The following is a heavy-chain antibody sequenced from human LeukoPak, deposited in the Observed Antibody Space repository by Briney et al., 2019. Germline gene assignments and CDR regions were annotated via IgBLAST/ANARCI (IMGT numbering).Heavy chain of an antibody. CDR3: ARLSLLWFGEPQGY. V-gene: IGHV4-39*01. CDR2: IYYSGST. CDR1: GGSISSSSYY. Sequence: SETLSLTCTVSGGSISSSSYYWGWIRQPPGKGLEWIGSIYYSGSTYYNPSLKSRVTISVDTSKNQFSLKLSSVTAADTAVYYCARLSLLWFGEPQGYWGQGTLVTVSS. D-gene: IGHD3-10*01. J-gene: IGHJ4*02.